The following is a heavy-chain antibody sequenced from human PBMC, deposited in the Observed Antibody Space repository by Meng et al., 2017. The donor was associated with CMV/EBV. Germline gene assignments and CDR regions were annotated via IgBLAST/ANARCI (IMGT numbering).Heavy chain of an antibody. CDR2: ISSSSSYI. CDR1: GFTFSSYS. D-gene: IGHD3-22*01. V-gene: IGHV3-21*01. CDR3: ARDAKYYYDSSGYPSTGRGIDP. J-gene: IGHJ5*02. Sequence: GGSLRLSCAASGFTFSSYSMNWVRQAPGKGLEWVSSISSSSSYIYYADSVKGRFTISRDNAKNSLYLQMNSLRAEDMAVYYCARDAKYYYDSSGYPSTGRGIDPWGQGTLVTVSS.